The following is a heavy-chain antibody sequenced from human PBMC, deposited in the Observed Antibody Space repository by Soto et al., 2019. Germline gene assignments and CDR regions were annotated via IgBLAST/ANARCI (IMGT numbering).Heavy chain of an antibody. CDR1: GFSFDDFA. CDR3: VKDRDYFDSSGYFDY. D-gene: IGHD3-22*01. V-gene: IGHV3-9*01. CDR2: LSWNGGYI. Sequence: GGSLRLSCAASGFSFDDFAMHWVRQAPGKGLEWVSGLSWNGGYIAYADSVKGRFTISRDNAKNSLYLHMSSLTVEDTALYYCVKDRDYFDSSGYFDYWGQGTLVTVSS. J-gene: IGHJ4*02.